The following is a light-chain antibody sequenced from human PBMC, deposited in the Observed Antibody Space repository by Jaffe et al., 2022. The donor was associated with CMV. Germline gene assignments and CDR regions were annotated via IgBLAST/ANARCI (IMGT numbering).Light chain of an antibody. CDR1: SSDVGVYNR. CDR2: DDT. V-gene: IGLV2-11*01. CDR3: CSYAGSYIWV. Sequence: QSALTQPRSVSGSPGQSVTISCTATSSDVGVYNRVSWHQQHPGKAPKVMIYDDTKRPSGVPDRFSGSKSGNTASLTISGLQAEDEADYYCCSYAGSYIWVFGGGTKLTVL. J-gene: IGLJ3*02.